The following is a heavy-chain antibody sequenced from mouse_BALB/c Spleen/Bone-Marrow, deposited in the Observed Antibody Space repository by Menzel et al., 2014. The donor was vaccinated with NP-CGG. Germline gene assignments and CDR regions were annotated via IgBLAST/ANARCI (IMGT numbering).Heavy chain of an antibody. CDR1: GFTFSSFG. J-gene: IGHJ4*01. D-gene: IGHD2-2*01. V-gene: IGHV5-17*02. CDR3: ARWGYYYAMDY. CDR2: ISSGSSNI. Sequence: EVHLVESGGGLVQPGGSRKLSCAASGFTFSSFGMHWVRQAPEKGLEWVAYISSGSSNINYADTVKGRFTISRDNPKNTLFLQMTSLRSEDTAMYYCARWGYYYAMDYWGQGTSVTVSS.